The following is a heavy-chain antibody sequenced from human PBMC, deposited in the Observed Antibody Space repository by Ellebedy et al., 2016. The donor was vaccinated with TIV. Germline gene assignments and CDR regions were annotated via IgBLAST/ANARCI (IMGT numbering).Heavy chain of an antibody. V-gene: IGHV3-48*02. CDR3: ASVWQLWSNPFDY. CDR1: GFTFSSYS. D-gene: IGHD5-18*01. Sequence: GESLKISXAASGFTFSSYSMNWVRQAPGKGLEWVSYISSSSSTIYYADSVKGRFTISRDNAKNSLYLQMNSLRDEDTAVYYCASVWQLWSNPFDYWGQGTLVTVSS. J-gene: IGHJ4*02. CDR2: ISSSSSTI.